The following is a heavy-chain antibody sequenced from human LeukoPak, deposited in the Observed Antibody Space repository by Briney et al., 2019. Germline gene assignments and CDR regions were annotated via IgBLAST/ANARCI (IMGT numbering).Heavy chain of an antibody. CDR1: GFTASSNY. CDR3: ARADAAAPYYFDY. J-gene: IGHJ4*02. D-gene: IGHD2-15*01. V-gene: IGHV3-66*01. Sequence: PGGSLRLSCAASGFTASSNYMSWVRQAPGKGLEWVSVIYSGGSTYYADSVKGRFTISRDNSKNTLYLQMNSLRAEDTAVYYCARADAAAPYYFDYWGQGTLVTVSS. CDR2: IYSGGST.